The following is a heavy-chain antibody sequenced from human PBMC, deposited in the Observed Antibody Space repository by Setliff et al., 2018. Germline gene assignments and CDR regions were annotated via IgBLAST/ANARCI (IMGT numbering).Heavy chain of an antibody. CDR1: GYTFNDYG. D-gene: IGHD3-22*01. CDR3: ARSYGSGFYHQRDAYDI. V-gene: IGHV1-18*01. J-gene: IGHJ3*02. CDR2: ISAYNDNT. Sequence: ASVKVSCKTSGYTFNDYGITWVRQVPGRGLEWMGWISAYNDNTKSAQKFQGRITMTTDTTTSTSYMELRSLRSDDTAVYYCARSYGSGFYHQRDAYDIWGQGTMVTVSS.